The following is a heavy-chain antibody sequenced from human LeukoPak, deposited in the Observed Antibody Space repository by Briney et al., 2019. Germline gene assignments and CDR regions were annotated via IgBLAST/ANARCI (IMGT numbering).Heavy chain of an antibody. D-gene: IGHD6-13*01. J-gene: IGHJ4*02. V-gene: IGHV4-59*01. CDR1: GGSIPNYY. CDR2: IYYNGDT. CDR3: VREGGYRSSWTFDF. Sequence: SETLSLTCHASGGSIPNYYWIWIRQPPGKGLEWLGYIYYNGDTNYNPSLKSRVTISLDTSKNQFSLKLTSVDAADTALYHCVREGGYRSSWTFDFWGQGTLVIVSS.